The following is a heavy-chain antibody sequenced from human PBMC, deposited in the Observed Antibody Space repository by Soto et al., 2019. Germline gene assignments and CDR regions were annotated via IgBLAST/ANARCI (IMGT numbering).Heavy chain of an antibody. V-gene: IGHV3-23*01. CDR3: AKDQGSRWCEIDY. Sequence: EVQLLESGGGLVQPGGSLRLSCAASGFTFSNYAVTWVRQAPGKGLEWVSTISGSGGSTYYADSVKGRFTISRDNSKNTLYLQMNSLRAEDTAVYYCAKDQGSRWCEIDYWGQGTLVTVSS. CDR2: ISGSGGST. D-gene: IGHD6-13*01. J-gene: IGHJ4*02. CDR1: GFTFSNYA.